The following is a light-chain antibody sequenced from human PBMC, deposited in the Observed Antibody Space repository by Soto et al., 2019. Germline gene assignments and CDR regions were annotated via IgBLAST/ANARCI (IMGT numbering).Light chain of an antibody. CDR3: QQRINWPLT. CDR2: GAS. V-gene: IGKV3D-20*02. J-gene: IGKJ4*01. Sequence: EIVLTQSPDTLSLSPGERATLSCRASQSISSTHLVWYQQKPGQAPSLLIFGASSRATGIPDRFSGSGSGTDFTLTISGLEPEDSGVYYCQQRINWPLTFGGGTKVDIK. CDR1: QSISSTH.